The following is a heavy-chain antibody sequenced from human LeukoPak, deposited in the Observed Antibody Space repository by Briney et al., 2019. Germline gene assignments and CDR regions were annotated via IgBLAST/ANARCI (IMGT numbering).Heavy chain of an antibody. CDR3: ARDPGVKAYSYDSRKYYRLKWLDP. D-gene: IGHD3-22*01. V-gene: IGHV1-2*02. CDR1: GYRFTGSY. J-gene: IGHJ5*02. CDR2: INPDSGGS. Sequence: GASVKVSCKASGYRFTGSYVNWVRQAPGQGLEWMGWINPDSGGSYYAQKFQGRVTMTRDTSINTAYMELSRLTSDDTAVYYCARDPGVKAYSYDSRKYYRLKWLDPWGQGTLVTVSS.